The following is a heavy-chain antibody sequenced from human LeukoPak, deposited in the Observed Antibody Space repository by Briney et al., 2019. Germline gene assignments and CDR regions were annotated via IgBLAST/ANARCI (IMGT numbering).Heavy chain of an antibody. CDR3: ARAGRGLGGFDY. D-gene: IGHD1-26*01. Sequence: GRSLRLSCAASGFTFSSYGMHWVRQAPGKGLEWVAVIWYDGSNKYYADSVKGRFTISRDNSKNTLYLQMDSLRAEDTAVFYYARAGRGLGGFDYWGQGTLVTVSS. CDR2: IWYDGSNK. CDR1: GFTFSSYG. J-gene: IGHJ4*02. V-gene: IGHV3-30*19.